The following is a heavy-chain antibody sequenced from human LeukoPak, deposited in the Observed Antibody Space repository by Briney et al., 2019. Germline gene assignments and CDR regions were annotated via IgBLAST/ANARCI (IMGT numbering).Heavy chain of an antibody. CDR1: GFTFSNYA. CDR2: ISGSGGST. Sequence: QPGGSLRLSCAASGFTFSNYAMSWVRQAPGRRLEWVSTISGSGGSTYYADSVKGRFTISRDNSKNTLYVQMNSLRAEDTAVYYCAKRIGSCNSISCLYFDHWGQGALVTVSS. D-gene: IGHD2-2*01. J-gene: IGHJ4*02. V-gene: IGHV3-23*01. CDR3: AKRIGSCNSISCLYFDH.